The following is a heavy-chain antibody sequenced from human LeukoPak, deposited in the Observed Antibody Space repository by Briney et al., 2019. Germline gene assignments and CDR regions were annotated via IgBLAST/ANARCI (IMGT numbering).Heavy chain of an antibody. CDR1: GYSISSGYY. J-gene: IGHJ4*02. Sequence: SETLSLTCTVSGYSISSGYYWGWIRQPPGKGLEWIGSIYHSGSTYYNPSLKSRVTISVDTSKNQFSLKLSSVTAADTAVYYCARPQHDDGDPEGFDYWGQGTLVTVSS. V-gene: IGHV4-38-2*02. CDR2: IYHSGST. D-gene: IGHD4-17*01. CDR3: ARPQHDDGDPEGFDY.